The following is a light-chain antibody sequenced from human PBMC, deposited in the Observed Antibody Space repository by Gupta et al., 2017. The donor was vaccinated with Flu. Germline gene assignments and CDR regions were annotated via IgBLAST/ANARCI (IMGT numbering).Light chain of an antibody. CDR1: CTTNGGGNG. Sequence: TISTAVCTTNGGGNGLCWCHPPPTPAPNLLMFGYRGRHSGVPARFSGSTCDATATVATTRVQAEDEAEYYCQSEDCTRSGLFFGGGTKLTVL. J-gene: IGLJ2*01. CDR3: QSEDCTRSGLF. V-gene: IGLV1-40*03. CDR2: GYR.